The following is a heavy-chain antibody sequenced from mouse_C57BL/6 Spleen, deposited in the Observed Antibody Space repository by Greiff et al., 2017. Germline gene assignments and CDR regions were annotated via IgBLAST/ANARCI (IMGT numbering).Heavy chain of an antibody. D-gene: IGHD1-1*01. Sequence: QVQLQQSGAELVRPGASVTLSCKASGYTFTDYEMHWVKQTPVHGLEWIGSIDPETGGTAYNQKFKGKAILTADKSSSTAYMELRSLTSEDSAVYYCTKTTVEWYFDVWGTGTTVTVSS. CDR1: GYTFTDYE. CDR2: IDPETGGT. CDR3: TKTTVEWYFDV. V-gene: IGHV1-15*01. J-gene: IGHJ1*03.